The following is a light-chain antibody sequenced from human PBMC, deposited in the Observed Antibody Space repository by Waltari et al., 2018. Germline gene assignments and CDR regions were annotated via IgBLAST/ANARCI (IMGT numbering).Light chain of an antibody. CDR3: QQYGSSPPGT. CDR1: QSVSSSY. Sequence: EIVLTQSPGTLSLSPGEGAPLSCRASQSVSSSYLAWYQQKPGQAPRLLIYGASSRATGIPDRFSGSGSGTDFTLTISRLEPEDFAVYYCQQYGSSPPGTFGQGTKLEIK. CDR2: GAS. J-gene: IGKJ2*01. V-gene: IGKV3-20*01.